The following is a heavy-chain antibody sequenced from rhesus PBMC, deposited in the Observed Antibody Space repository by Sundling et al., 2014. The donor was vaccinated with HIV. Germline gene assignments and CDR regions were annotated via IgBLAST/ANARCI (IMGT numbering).Heavy chain of an antibody. V-gene: IGHV4-127*01. J-gene: IGHJ4*01. D-gene: IGHD3-3*01. Sequence: QVQLQESGPGLVKPSETLSLTCAVSGYSISSGYGWSWIRQPPGKGLEWIGYIGGSSGNTYYNPSLKSRVTISADTSKNQFSLRLSSVTAADTAVYYCARTGPWTGFYSFDYWGQGVLVTVSS. CDR3: ARTGPWTGFYSFDY. CDR2: IGGSSGNT. CDR1: GYSISSGYG.